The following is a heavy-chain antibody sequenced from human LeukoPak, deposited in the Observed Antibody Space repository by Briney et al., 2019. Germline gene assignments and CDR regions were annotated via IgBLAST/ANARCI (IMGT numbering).Heavy chain of an antibody. CDR1: GFTFSSYW. Sequence: GGSLRLSCAASGFTFSSYWMSWVRQAPGKGLEWVANIKKDGSEKYYVDSVKGRFTISRDNAKNSLYLQMNSLRAENTAVYYCARDLYRIVVVPHYFDYWGQGTLVTVSS. CDR2: IKKDGSEK. CDR3: ARDLYRIVVVPHYFDY. J-gene: IGHJ4*02. D-gene: IGHD3-22*01. V-gene: IGHV3-7*01.